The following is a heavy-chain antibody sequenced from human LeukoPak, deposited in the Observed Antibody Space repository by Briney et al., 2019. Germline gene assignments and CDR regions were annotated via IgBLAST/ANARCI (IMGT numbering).Heavy chain of an antibody. CDR2: IYYSGST. D-gene: IGHD3-22*01. CDR3: AGAYYYDSSGSEDYFDY. J-gene: IGHJ4*02. CDR1: GRSISSSSCY. V-gene: IGHV4-39*01. Sequence: KSSETLSLTCTVSGRSISSSSCYWGWIRQPPGKGLEWIGSIYYSGSTYYNPSLKSRVTISVDTSKNQFSLKLSSVTAADTAVYYCAGAYYYDSSGSEDYFDYWGQGTLVTVSS.